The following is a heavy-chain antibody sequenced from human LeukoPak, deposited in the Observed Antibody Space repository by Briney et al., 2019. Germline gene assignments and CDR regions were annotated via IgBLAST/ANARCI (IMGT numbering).Heavy chain of an antibody. J-gene: IGHJ6*02. V-gene: IGHV1-18*01. CDR2: ISAYNGNT. D-gene: IGHD6-19*01. CDR3: ARRTSSGWYPTESYYYYGMDV. Sequence: ASVKVSCKASGYTFTSYGISWVRQAPGQGREWMGWISAYNGNTNYAQKLQGRVTMTTDTSTSTAYMALRRLRSDDTAVYYCARRTSSGWYPTESYYYYGMDVWGQGTTVTVSS. CDR1: GYTFTSYG.